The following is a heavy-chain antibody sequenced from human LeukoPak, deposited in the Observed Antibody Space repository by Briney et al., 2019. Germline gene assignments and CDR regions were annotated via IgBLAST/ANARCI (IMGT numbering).Heavy chain of an antibody. CDR2: IYTSGST. Sequence: SETLSLTCTVSGGSISSGSYYWSWIRQPAGKGLEWIGRIYTSGSTNYNPSLKSRLTISVDTSKNQFSLRLSSVTAADTAVYYCARGLGRITMVRGVIYYYYYYMDVWGKGTTVTVSS. CDR3: ARGLGRITMVRGVIYYYYYYMDV. J-gene: IGHJ6*03. CDR1: GGSISSGSYY. V-gene: IGHV4-61*02. D-gene: IGHD3-10*01.